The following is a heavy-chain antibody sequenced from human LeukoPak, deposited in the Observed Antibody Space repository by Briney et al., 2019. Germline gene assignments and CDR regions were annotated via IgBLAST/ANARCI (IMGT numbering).Heavy chain of an antibody. CDR2: IYYSEST. D-gene: IGHD5-12*01. CDR3: ARDPTIPGAYYYYGMDV. Sequence: SETLSLTCTVSGGSISSYYWSWIRQPPGKGLEWIGYIYYSESTNYNPSLKSRVTISVDTSKNQFSLKLSSVTAADTAVYYCARDPTIPGAYYYYGMDVWGQGTTVTVSS. CDR1: GGSISSYY. J-gene: IGHJ6*02. V-gene: IGHV4-59*01.